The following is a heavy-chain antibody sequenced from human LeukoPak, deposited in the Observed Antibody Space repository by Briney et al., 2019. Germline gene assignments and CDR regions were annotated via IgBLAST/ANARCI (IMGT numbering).Heavy chain of an antibody. D-gene: IGHD3-22*01. J-gene: IGHJ4*02. V-gene: IGHV1-69*06. Sequence: SVKVSCKTTEDTLRNVAFSWVRQAPGQGLEWLGGIIPMIATASYSQKFQGRVSINADKSTDTVYMELSSLKLEDTAVYYCARGAGWLYDWGQGTLVIVSS. CDR1: EDTLRNVA. CDR3: ARGAGWLYD. CDR2: IIPMIATA.